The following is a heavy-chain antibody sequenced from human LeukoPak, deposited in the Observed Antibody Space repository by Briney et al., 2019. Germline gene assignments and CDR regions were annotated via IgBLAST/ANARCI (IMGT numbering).Heavy chain of an antibody. D-gene: IGHD4-23*01. J-gene: IGHJ4*02. CDR2: IYGCSGDT. Sequence: GGSLRLSCAASGFTFNNFAMTWVRQAPGKGLEWVSSIYGCSGDTFYADSVKGRFTISRDNSKKTLYLQMNSLRAEDTALYYCAKGTTVVTHYFDYWGQGTLVTVSS. CDR3: AKGTTVVTHYFDY. V-gene: IGHV3-23*01. CDR1: GFTFNNFA.